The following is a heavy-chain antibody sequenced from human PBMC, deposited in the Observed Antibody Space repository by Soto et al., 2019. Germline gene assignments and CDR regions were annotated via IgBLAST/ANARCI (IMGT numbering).Heavy chain of an antibody. Sequence: QVQLVQSGAEVKKPGSSVKVSCKASGGTFSSYTISWVRPAPGQGLEWMGRIIPILGIANYAQKFQGRVTITADKTTSTAYMELSSLRSEDTAVYYCAGEGGSYSGSHHPFDSWGQGTLVTVSS. D-gene: IGHD1-26*01. V-gene: IGHV1-69*08. CDR1: GGTFSSYT. CDR3: AGEGGSYSGSHHPFDS. CDR2: IIPILGIA. J-gene: IGHJ4*02.